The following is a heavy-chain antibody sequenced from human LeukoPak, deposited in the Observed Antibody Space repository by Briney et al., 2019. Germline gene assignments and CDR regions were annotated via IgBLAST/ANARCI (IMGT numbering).Heavy chain of an antibody. V-gene: IGHV1-18*04. CDR3: ARDEARYSSGYYPNWFDP. Sequence: GASVKVSCKASGYTFTSYYMYWVRQAPGQGLEWMGWISGYNGYTHYANNHQGRVTMTTDTSTSTAYMELRSLRSDDTAVYYCARDEARYSSGYYPNWFDPWGQGTLVTVSS. CDR2: ISGYNGYT. J-gene: IGHJ5*02. CDR1: GYTFTSYY. D-gene: IGHD3-22*01.